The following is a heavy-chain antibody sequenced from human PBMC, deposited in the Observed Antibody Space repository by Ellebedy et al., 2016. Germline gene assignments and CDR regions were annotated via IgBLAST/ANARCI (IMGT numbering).Heavy chain of an antibody. V-gene: IGHV1-18*04. D-gene: IGHD3-10*01. CDR1: GYTFTSYG. CDR3: ARGGYYGSGRSFISPYYYYGMDV. Sequence: ASVKVSXKASGYTFTSYGISWVRQAPGQGLEWMGWISAYNGNTNYAQKLQGRVTMTTDTSTSTAYMELRSLRSDDTAVYYCARGGYYGSGRSFISPYYYYGMDVWGQGTTVTVSS. CDR2: ISAYNGNT. J-gene: IGHJ6*02.